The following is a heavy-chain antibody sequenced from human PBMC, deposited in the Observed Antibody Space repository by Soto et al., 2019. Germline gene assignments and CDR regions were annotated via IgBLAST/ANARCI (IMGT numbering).Heavy chain of an antibody. V-gene: IGHV1-69*02. CDR2: IIPILGIA. CDR1: GGTFSSYT. CDR3: ARALVSYSAGEMYYFDY. Sequence: ASVKVSCKASGGTFSSYTISWVRQAPGQGLEWMGRIIPILGIANYAQKFQGRVTITADKSTSTAYMELSSLRSEDTAVYYCARALVSYSAGEMYYFDYWGQGTLVTGSS. D-gene: IGHD3-10*01. J-gene: IGHJ4*02.